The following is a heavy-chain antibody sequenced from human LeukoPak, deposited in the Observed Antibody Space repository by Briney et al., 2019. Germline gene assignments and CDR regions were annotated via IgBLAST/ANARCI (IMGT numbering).Heavy chain of an antibody. D-gene: IGHD3-22*01. CDR3: ARDSGYYDSSEGY. Sequence: ASVKVSCKASGYTFTSYGISWVRQAPEQGLEWMGWISAYNGNTNYAQKLQGRVTMTPDTSTSTAYMDLRSLRSDDTAVYYCARDSGYYDSSEGYWGQGTLVTVSS. CDR1: GYTFTSYG. V-gene: IGHV1-18*01. J-gene: IGHJ4*02. CDR2: ISAYNGNT.